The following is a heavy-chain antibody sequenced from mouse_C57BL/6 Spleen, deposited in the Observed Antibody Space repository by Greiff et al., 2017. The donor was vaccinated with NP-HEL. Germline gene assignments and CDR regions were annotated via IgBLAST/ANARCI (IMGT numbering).Heavy chain of an antibody. D-gene: IGHD1-1*01. J-gene: IGHJ3*01. Sequence: EVKLVESGAELVRPGASVKLSCTASGFNIKDDYMHWVKQRPEQGLEWIGWIDPENGDTEYASKFQGKATITADTSSNTAYLQLSSLTSEDTAVYYCTTYYYGSNAYWGQGTLVTVSA. CDR2: IDPENGDT. V-gene: IGHV14-4*01. CDR1: GFNIKDDY. CDR3: TTYYYGSNAY.